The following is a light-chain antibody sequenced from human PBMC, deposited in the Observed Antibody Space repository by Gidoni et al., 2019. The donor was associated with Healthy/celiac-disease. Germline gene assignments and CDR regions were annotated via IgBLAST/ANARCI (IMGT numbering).Light chain of an antibody. J-gene: IGKJ2*02. V-gene: IGKV1-39*01. CDR1: QSVSSY. Sequence: DIQMTQSPSPLSASVGDRVTITCRASQSVSSYLNWYPQKPGKAPKLLIYAASSLQSGVPSKFSGSGSGTDFTLTISSLQPEDFATYYCQQSYSTPSTFGQGTKLEIK. CDR2: AAS. CDR3: QQSYSTPST.